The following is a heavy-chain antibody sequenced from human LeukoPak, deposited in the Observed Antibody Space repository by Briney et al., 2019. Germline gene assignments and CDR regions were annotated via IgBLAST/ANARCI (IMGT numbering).Heavy chain of an antibody. V-gene: IGHV4-59*08. CDR2: IYYSGST. CDR3: ARHKAAAGYYYYGMDV. D-gene: IGHD6-13*01. CDR1: GVSITNYY. Sequence: SETLSLTCTVSGVSITNYYWSWIRQPPGKGLEWIGYIYYSGSTNYNPSLKSRVTISVDTSKNQFSLKLSSVTAADTAVYYCARHKAAAGYYYYGMDVWGQGTTVTVSS. J-gene: IGHJ6*02.